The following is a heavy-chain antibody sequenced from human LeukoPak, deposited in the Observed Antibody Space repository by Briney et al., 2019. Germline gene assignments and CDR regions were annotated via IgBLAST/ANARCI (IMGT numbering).Heavy chain of an antibody. CDR1: GYTFTGYG. J-gene: IGHJ5*02. D-gene: IGHD3-9*01. CDR3: AREFHVPYYDILTGYYNYWFDP. CDR2: ICAYNGNT. Sequence: ASVKVSCKASGYTFTGYGISWVRQAPGQGLEWMGWICAYNGNTNYAQKLQGRVTMTTDTSTSTAYMELRSLRSDDTAVYYCAREFHVPYYDILTGYYNYWFDPWGQGTLVTVS. V-gene: IGHV1-18*01.